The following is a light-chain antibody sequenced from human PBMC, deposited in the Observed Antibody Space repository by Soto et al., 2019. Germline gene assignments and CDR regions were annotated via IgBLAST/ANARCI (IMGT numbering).Light chain of an antibody. CDR1: QSVSSN. V-gene: IGKV3-15*01. Sequence: IVMTQSPDTLSVSPGDRATLSCRASQSVSSNLAWYQQKPGQAPRLLIYGASTRATAIPARFSGSGSGTEFPLTISSLQSEDFAVYYCQQYIDWPRTFGQGTRVEIK. CDR2: GAS. CDR3: QQYIDWPRT. J-gene: IGKJ1*01.